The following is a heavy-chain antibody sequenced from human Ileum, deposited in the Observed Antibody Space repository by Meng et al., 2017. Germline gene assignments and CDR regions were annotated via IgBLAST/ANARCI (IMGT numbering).Heavy chain of an antibody. CDR1: GASISSYY. J-gene: IGHJ4*02. Sequence: HVQLQESGPGLVKPSETLSLTCTVSGASISSYYWTWIRQPPGKGLDWIGYIHYSGSTNYNPSLKSRITMSVDTSKNQVSLKLSSVTAADTAIYYCAAFCSGGSCPDYWGQGTLVTVSS. CDR2: IHYSGST. V-gene: IGHV4-59*01. CDR3: AAFCSGGSCPDY. D-gene: IGHD2-15*01.